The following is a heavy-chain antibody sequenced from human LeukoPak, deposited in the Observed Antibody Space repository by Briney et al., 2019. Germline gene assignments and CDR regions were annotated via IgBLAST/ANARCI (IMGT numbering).Heavy chain of an antibody. CDR3: AKESGHFDY. CDR1: GFTYSSFA. D-gene: IGHD1-14*01. J-gene: IGHJ4*02. V-gene: IGHV3-23*01. Sequence: PGGSLRLSCAASGFTYSSFAMSWGRQAPGKGLEWVTSISGSGDSTHFADSVKGRFTVSRDNSKNTLFLHMNTLRAEDTAVYYCAKESGHFDYWGQGTLVTVSS. CDR2: ISGSGDST.